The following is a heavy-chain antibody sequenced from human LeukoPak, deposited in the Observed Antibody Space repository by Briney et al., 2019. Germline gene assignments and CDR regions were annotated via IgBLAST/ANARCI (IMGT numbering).Heavy chain of an antibody. D-gene: IGHD4-17*01. CDR1: GFTFGDYA. V-gene: IGHV3-49*04. CDR3: AKDWGYGDYPPPFDY. J-gene: IGHJ4*02. Sequence: GGSLRLSCTASGFTFGDYAMSWVRQAPGKGLEWVGFIRRKADDGATAYAASVKGRFTISRDDSKSIAYLQKNSLKTEDTAVYYCAKDWGYGDYPPPFDYWGQGTLVTVSS. CDR2: IRRKADDGAT.